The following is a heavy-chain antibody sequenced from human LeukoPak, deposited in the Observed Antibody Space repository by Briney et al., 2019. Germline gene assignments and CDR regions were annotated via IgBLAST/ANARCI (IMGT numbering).Heavy chain of an antibody. CDR1: GYTFTSYA. Sequence: ASVKVSCKASGYTFTSYAMHWVRQAPGQRLEWMGWINAGNGNTKYSQKFQGRVTITRDTSASTAYMELSSLRSEDTAVYHCARVQSAYCSSTSCYGGYFDYWGQGTLVTVSS. V-gene: IGHV1-3*01. CDR3: ARVQSAYCSSTSCYGGYFDY. D-gene: IGHD2-2*01. CDR2: INAGNGNT. J-gene: IGHJ4*02.